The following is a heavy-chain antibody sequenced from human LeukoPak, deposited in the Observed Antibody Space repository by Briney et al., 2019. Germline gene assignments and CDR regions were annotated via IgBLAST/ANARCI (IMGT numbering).Heavy chain of an antibody. CDR2: IYYSGST. J-gene: IGHJ4*02. V-gene: IGHV4-39*01. CDR1: GGSISSSSYY. D-gene: IGHD4-17*01. Sequence: PSETLSLTCTVSGGSISSSSYYWGWIRQPPGKGLEWIGSIYYSGSTYYNPSLKSRVTISVDTSKNQFSLKLSSVTAADTAVYYCARLSVGTTNQFGYWGQGTLVTVSS. CDR3: ARLSVGTTNQFGY.